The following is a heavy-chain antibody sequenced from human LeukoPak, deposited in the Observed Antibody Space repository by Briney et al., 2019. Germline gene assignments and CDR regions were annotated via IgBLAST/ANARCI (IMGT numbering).Heavy chain of an antibody. Sequence: PGGSLRLSCAASGFTFSSYGIHWVRQAPGKGLEWVSAISGSGISTYYADSVKGRFTISRDNAKNSLYLQMISLRAEDTAIYYCARDYYGSGSHDYWGQGTLVTVSS. CDR3: ARDYYGSGSHDY. J-gene: IGHJ4*02. D-gene: IGHD3-10*01. CDR2: ISGSGIST. V-gene: IGHV3-21*01. CDR1: GFTFSSYG.